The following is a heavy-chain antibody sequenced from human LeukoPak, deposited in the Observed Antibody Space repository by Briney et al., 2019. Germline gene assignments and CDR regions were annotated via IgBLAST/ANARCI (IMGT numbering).Heavy chain of an antibody. V-gene: IGHV3-23*01. J-gene: IGHJ4*02. CDR1: GFTFSSYA. D-gene: IGHD1-7*01. Sequence: PGGSLSLSCAASGFTFSSYAMNWCRHPPRKGLELVSAISGSGGSTNYADSVKSRFTISGDNSKNTLSLKMTSLRAADTAVYYCAKELTYWNYDYWGQGTLVTVSS. CDR3: AKELTYWNYDY. CDR2: ISGSGGST.